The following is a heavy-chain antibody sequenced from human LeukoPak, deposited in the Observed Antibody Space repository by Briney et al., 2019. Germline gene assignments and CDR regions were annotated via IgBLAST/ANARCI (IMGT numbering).Heavy chain of an antibody. CDR2: ISYDGSNK. D-gene: IGHD6-13*01. Sequence: GGSLRLSCAASGFTFSSYGMQWVRQAPGKGLEWVAVISYDGSNKYYADSVKGRFNISRENSKNPLYLQMNSLRAEDTAVYYCAKALAAAVDYWGQGTLVTVSS. J-gene: IGHJ4*02. CDR1: GFTFSSYG. CDR3: AKALAAAVDY. V-gene: IGHV3-30*18.